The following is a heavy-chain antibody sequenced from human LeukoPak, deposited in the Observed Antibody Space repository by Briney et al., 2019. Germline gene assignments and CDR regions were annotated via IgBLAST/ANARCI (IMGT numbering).Heavy chain of an antibody. V-gene: IGHV3-23*01. Sequence: GGSLRLSCAASGFTFSNYAMSWVRQAPGKGLEWVSGISGSGGSTYYADSVKGRFTISRDNSKNTLYLQMDSLRAEDTAVYYCAKDRGQWLGWGQGTLVTVSS. CDR1: GFTFSNYA. D-gene: IGHD3-22*01. CDR3: AKDRGQWLG. J-gene: IGHJ4*02. CDR2: ISGSGGST.